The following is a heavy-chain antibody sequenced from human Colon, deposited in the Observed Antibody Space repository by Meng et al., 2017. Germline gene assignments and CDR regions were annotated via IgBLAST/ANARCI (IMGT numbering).Heavy chain of an antibody. Sequence: QDAAPGLVKPSETMFLPSPVSGGSLSTSSDYWGWIRQPPGKGLEWIGNIYYSGSTYYNPSLKSRVTISVDRSKNQFSLKLTSVTAADTAVYYCAREQFNRGYGFDIWGQGTMVTVSS. CDR1: GGSLSTSSDY. CDR3: AREQFNRGYGFDI. CDR2: IYYSGST. J-gene: IGHJ3*02. V-gene: IGHV4-39*07. D-gene: IGHD5-24*01.